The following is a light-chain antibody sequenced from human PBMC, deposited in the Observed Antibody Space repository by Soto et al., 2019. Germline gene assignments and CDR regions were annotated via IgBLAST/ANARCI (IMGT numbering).Light chain of an antibody. Sequence: QSALTQPPSASGTLGQRVTISCSGGSSNIGTNAVNWYQQLPGTAPKLLIYNNNQRPSGVPDRFSGSKSGTSASLAISGLQSEDEADYYCAAWDESMNGYVFRTGNKVTVL. CDR2: NNN. V-gene: IGLV1-44*01. CDR3: AAWDESMNGYV. J-gene: IGLJ1*01. CDR1: SSNIGTNA.